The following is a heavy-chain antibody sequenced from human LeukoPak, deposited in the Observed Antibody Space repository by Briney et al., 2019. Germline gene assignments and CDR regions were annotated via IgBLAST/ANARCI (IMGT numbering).Heavy chain of an antibody. CDR1: GYTFTSYD. V-gene: IGHV1-8*01. J-gene: IGHJ4*02. CDR2: MNPNSGNT. CDR3: ARATVSYSSSPFDY. Sequence: ASVKVSCKASGYTFTSYDINWVRQATGQGLEWMGWMNPNSGNTGYAQEFQGRVTMTRNTSISTAYMELSSLRSEDTAVYYCARATVSYSSSPFDYWGQGTLVTVSS. D-gene: IGHD6-13*01.